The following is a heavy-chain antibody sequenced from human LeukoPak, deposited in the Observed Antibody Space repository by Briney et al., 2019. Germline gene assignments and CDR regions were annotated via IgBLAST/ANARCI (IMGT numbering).Heavy chain of an antibody. V-gene: IGHV1-2*06. CDR3: ARARDGYNPDFDY. Sequence: ASVKVSCKASGYTFTSYDINWVRQAPGQGLEWMGRINPNSGGTNYAQKFQGRVTMTRDTSISTAYMELSRLRSDDTAVYYCARARDGYNPDFDYWGQGTLVTVSS. J-gene: IGHJ4*02. D-gene: IGHD5-24*01. CDR1: GYTFTSYD. CDR2: INPNSGGT.